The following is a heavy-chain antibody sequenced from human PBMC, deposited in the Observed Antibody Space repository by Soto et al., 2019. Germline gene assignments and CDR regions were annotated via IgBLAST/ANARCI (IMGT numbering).Heavy chain of an antibody. Sequence: QVTLKETGPVLVKPTETLTLTCAVSGFSLSDGRMGVSWIRQPPGKALEWLAHIFSNDERSYSTSLQSRLTISKDTSKGQVLLTMTNMDPVDTATYFCAHVRQWDGAQSYDNWGRGTLVTVSS. J-gene: IGHJ4*02. CDR2: IFSNDER. CDR3: AHVRQWDGAQSYDN. D-gene: IGHD1-26*01. CDR1: GFSLSDGRMG. V-gene: IGHV2-26*01.